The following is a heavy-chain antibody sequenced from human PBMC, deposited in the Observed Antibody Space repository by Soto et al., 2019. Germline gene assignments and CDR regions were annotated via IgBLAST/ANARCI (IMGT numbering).Heavy chain of an antibody. V-gene: IGHV3-48*01. D-gene: IGHD2-2*01. J-gene: IGHJ4*02. CDR3: AREGRFCSSPSCPRPSDY. CDR2: ISSSSSTI. Sequence: GGSLRLSCAASGFTFSSYSMNWVRQAPGKGLEWVSYISSSSSTIYYADSVKGRFTISRDNAKNSLYLQMNSLRAEDTAVYYCAREGRFCSSPSCPRPSDYGGQETLVPVPS. CDR1: GFTFSSYS.